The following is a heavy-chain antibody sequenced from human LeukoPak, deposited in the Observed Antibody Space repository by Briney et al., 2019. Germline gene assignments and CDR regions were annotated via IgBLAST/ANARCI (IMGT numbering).Heavy chain of an antibody. Sequence: PGGSLRVSCAASGFTFSSSAMSWVRQAPGKGLEWVSAISGSGGRTYYADSVKGRFTISSDNSKNPMYLQMNSLRAEDTAVYYCAKEGLDFAGVFANGFDYWGQGTLVTVSS. CDR3: AKEGLDFAGVFANGFDY. CDR2: ISGSGGRT. V-gene: IGHV3-23*01. J-gene: IGHJ4*02. D-gene: IGHD3-16*02. CDR1: GFTFSSSA.